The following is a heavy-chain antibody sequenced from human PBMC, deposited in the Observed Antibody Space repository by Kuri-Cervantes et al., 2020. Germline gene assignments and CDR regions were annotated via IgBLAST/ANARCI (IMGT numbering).Heavy chain of an antibody. CDR2: ISSSGSTI. CDR1: GFTFSSYE. V-gene: IGHV3-48*03. D-gene: IGHD2-2*01. CDR3: ARVGGGSTQLSNFDY. J-gene: IGHJ4*02. Sequence: GGSLRLSCAASGFTFSSYEMNWVRQAPGKGLEWVSYISSSGSTIYYADSVKGRFTISRDNAKNSLYLQMNSLRTDDTAVYYCARVGGGSTQLSNFDYWGQGTLVTVSS.